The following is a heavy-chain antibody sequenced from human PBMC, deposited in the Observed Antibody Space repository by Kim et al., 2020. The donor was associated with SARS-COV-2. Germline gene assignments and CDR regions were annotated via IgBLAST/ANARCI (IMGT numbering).Heavy chain of an antibody. CDR1: GGSFSGYY. CDR2: INHSGST. CDR3: ARGRAATDY. J-gene: IGHJ4*02. Sequence: SETLSLTCAVYGGSFSGYYWSWIRQPPGKGLEWIGEINHSGSTNYNPSLKSRVTISVDTSKNQFSLKLSSVTAADTAVYYCARGRAATDYWGQGTLVTVSS. V-gene: IGHV4-34*01. D-gene: IGHD2-15*01.